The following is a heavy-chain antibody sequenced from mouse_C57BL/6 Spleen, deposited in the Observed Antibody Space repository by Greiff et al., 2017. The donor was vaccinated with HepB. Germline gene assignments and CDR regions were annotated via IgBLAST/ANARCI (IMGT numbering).Heavy chain of an antibody. Sequence: VKLMESGPELVKPGASVKISCKASGYSFTSYYIHWVKQRPGQGLAWIGWIYPGSGNTKYNEKFKGKATLTADTSSSTAYMQLSSLTSEDSAVYYCARMGYYGSSLAYWGQGTLVTVSA. CDR1: GYSFTSYY. CDR3: ARMGYYGSSLAY. D-gene: IGHD1-1*01. J-gene: IGHJ3*01. V-gene: IGHV1-66*01. CDR2: IYPGSGNT.